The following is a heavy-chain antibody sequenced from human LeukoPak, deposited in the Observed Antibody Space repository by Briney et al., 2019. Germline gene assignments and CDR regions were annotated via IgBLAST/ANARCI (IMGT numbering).Heavy chain of an antibody. Sequence: GESLKISCTGSGYSFRSYWIGWVRQVPGKGLEWMGIIYPGDSDARYSPSFQGQVTISADKSINTAYLQWSSLKASDTAIYYCARLSSRGYEISWWFDPWGQGTLVTVSS. CDR3: ARLSSRGYEISWWFDP. CDR2: IYPGDSDA. CDR1: GYSFRSYW. V-gene: IGHV5-51*01. D-gene: IGHD5-12*01. J-gene: IGHJ5*02.